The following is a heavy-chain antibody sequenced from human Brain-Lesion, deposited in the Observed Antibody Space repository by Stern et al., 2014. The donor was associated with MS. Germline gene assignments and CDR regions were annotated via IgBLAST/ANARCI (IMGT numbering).Heavy chain of an antibody. V-gene: IGHV4-39*01. CDR1: GGSVSSTSYA. J-gene: IGHJ5*02. CDR3: AGEEDIRYCSGGSCTGNWFDP. D-gene: IGHD2-15*01. Sequence: QLVESGPGLVKPSETLSLTCTVAGGSVSSTSYAWAWIRQPPGKGLGWIGTIYYSGNTYYSPSLKSRLPISLDTSKNQFSLPLRSVTAADTAVYYCAGEEDIRYCSGGSCTGNWFDPWGQGTLVTVSS. CDR2: IYYSGNT.